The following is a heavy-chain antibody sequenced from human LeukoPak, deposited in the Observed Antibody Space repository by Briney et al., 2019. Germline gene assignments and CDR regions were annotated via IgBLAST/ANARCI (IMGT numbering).Heavy chain of an antibody. CDR2: ISAYNVNT. CDR3: ARARIAAAHDY. V-gene: IGHV1-18*01. Sequence: GSVKDSRKASWYTFTNFVISWVGPAPGQGLEGMGWISAYNVNTHYPQKLQGRVTMTTGTSPSTAYMALRSLECDDTAVYYCARARIAAAHDYWGQGTLVTVSP. J-gene: IGHJ4*02. D-gene: IGHD6-13*01. CDR1: WYTFTNFV.